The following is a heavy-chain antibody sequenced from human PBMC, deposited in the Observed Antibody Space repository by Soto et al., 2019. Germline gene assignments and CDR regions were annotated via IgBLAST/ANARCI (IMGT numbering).Heavy chain of an antibody. CDR1: GGSISSYY. D-gene: IGHD3-3*01. CDR3: ARLTTYDFWSGYHDAFDI. CDR2: IYYSGST. V-gene: IGHV4-59*08. J-gene: IGHJ3*02. Sequence: ETLSLTCTVSGGSISSYYWSWIRQPPGKRLEWIGYIYYSGSTNYNPSLKSRVTISVDTSKNQFSLKLSSVTAADTAVYYCARLTTYDFWSGYHDAFDIWGQGTMVTVSS.